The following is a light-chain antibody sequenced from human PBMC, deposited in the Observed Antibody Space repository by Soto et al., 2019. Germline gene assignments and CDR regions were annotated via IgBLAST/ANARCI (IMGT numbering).Light chain of an antibody. J-gene: IGLJ2*01. V-gene: IGLV2-8*01. CDR1: SSDVGGYNY. Sequence: QAVVTQPPSASGSPGQSVTISCTGTSSDVGGYNYVSWYQQHPGKAPKLMIYEVSKRPSGVPDRFSGSKSGNTASLTVSGLQAEDEADYYCSSYAGSNNFGRVFGGGTKLTVL. CDR3: SSYAGSNNFGRV. CDR2: EVS.